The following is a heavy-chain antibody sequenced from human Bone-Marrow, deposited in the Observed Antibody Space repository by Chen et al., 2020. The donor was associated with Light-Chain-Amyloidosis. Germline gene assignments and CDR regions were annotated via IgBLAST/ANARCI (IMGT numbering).Heavy chain of an antibody. CDR2: IRGGGGGS. CDR1: GFSFSTYP. CDR3: TKGTYD. J-gene: IGHJ4*02. V-gene: IGHV3-23*04. D-gene: IGHD3-3*01. Sequence: EVQLVVSGGGLVQPGGSLRLSRAASGFSFSTYPVSWVRQAPGKGLEWVSVIRGGGGGSRYANSGRSRFSSSRVKSKDAVYLQRNSLRAEGTAVYYCTKGTYDGGQGTLVTVYS.